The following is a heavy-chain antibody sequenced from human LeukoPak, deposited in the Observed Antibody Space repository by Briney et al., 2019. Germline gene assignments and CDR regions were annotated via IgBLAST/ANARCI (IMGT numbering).Heavy chain of an antibody. J-gene: IGHJ4*02. CDR3: ARDGYSSSCPDY. D-gene: IGHD6-13*01. Sequence: PGGSLRLSCAASGFTFSSYSMDWVRQAPGKGLEWVSSISSSSSYIYYADSVKGRFTISRDNAKNSLYLQMNSLRAEDTAVYYCARDGYSSSCPDYWGQGTLVTVSS. CDR2: ISSSSSYI. CDR1: GFTFSSYS. V-gene: IGHV3-21*01.